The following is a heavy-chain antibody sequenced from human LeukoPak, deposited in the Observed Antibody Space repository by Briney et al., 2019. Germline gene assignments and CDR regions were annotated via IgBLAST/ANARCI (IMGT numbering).Heavy chain of an antibody. CDR3: THLGWFDP. V-gene: IGHV3-74*01. CDR1: GFSLSTFW. CDR2: IDYDGSTT. J-gene: IGHJ5*02. Sequence: AGGSLRLSCAASGFSLSTFWMHWVRQAPGKGLVWVSRIDYDGSTTTYADSVKGRFTISRDNAKNTLYLQMNSLRAEDTAVYYCTHLGWFDPWGQGTLVTVSS.